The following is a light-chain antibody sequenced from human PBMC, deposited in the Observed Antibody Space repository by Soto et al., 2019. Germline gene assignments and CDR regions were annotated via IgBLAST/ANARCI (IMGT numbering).Light chain of an antibody. Sequence: DIQMTQSPSSLSASVGDRVTITCRASQGIRKDLGWYQQKPGKAPKGLIFAASSLQSGVPSRFSGSGSGTEFTLTISSLKPEDSATYYCLQHNSYPWTFGQGTKVEIK. CDR3: LQHNSYPWT. CDR1: QGIRKD. V-gene: IGKV1-17*01. J-gene: IGKJ1*01. CDR2: AAS.